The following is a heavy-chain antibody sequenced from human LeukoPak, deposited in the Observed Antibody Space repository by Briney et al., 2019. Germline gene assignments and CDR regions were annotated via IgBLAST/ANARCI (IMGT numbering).Heavy chain of an antibody. Sequence: TGGSLRLSCAASGFTFTNAWMNWVRQAPGKGLEWVGRIKSKTDDETTDYAAPVKGRFTISRDDSKNTLYLQMNSLRAEDTAVYYCAPQGPDPWGQGTLVTVSS. V-gene: IGHV3-15*07. CDR1: GFTFTNAW. CDR2: IKSKTDDETT. CDR3: APQGPDP. J-gene: IGHJ5*02.